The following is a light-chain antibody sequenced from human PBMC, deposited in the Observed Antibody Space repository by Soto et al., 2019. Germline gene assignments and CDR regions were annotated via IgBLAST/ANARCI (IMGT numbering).Light chain of an antibody. CDR1: QSVSSTY. Sequence: EIVLTQSPGTLSLSPGERATLSCRASQSVSSTYLAWYQQKPGQAPRLLIYGASSRAPGIPERFSGSGSGKDFTLTISRLEPEDFAVYYCQHYGSSRWTFGQGTRVDI. J-gene: IGKJ1*01. CDR2: GAS. V-gene: IGKV3-20*01. CDR3: QHYGSSRWT.